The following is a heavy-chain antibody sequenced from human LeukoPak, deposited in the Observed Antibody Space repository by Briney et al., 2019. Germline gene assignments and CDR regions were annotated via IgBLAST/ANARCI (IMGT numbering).Heavy chain of an antibody. CDR1: GFIFSSYW. CDR3: ARIVPAACFDY. D-gene: IGHD2-2*01. CDR2: IKQDGSEK. Sequence: SGGSLRLSCAASGFIFSSYWMSWARQTPGKGLEWVANIKQDGSEKYYVDSVKGRFTISRDNAKNSLYLQMNSLRAEDTAVYYCARIVPAACFDYWGQGTLVTVSS. V-gene: IGHV3-7*01. J-gene: IGHJ4*02.